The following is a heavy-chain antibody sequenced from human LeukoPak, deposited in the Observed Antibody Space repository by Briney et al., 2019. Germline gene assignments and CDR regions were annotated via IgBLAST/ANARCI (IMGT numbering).Heavy chain of an antibody. CDR2: IYYSGST. CDR1: GGSISSGGYY. D-gene: IGHD2-2*03. V-gene: IGHV4-61*08. Sequence: PSETLSLTCTVSGGSISSGGYYWSWIRQPPGKGLEWIGYIYYSGSTNYNPSLKSRVTISVDPSKNQFSLKLSSVTAADTAVYYCARVGYCSSTSCYLPRDWGQGTLVTVSS. J-gene: IGHJ4*02. CDR3: ARVGYCSSTSCYLPRD.